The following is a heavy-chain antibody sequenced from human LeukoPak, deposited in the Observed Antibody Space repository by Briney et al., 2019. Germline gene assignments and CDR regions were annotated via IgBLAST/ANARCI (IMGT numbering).Heavy chain of an antibody. CDR2: IYYRGST. J-gene: IGHJ4*02. Sequence: SETLSLTCTVSGGSISSYYWSWIRQPPGKGLEWIGYIYYRGSTNYNPSLKSRVTISVDTSKNQFSLKLSSVTAADTAVYYCARYSRSGWYFDYWGQGTLVTVSS. CDR1: GGSISSYY. CDR3: ARYSRSGWYFDY. D-gene: IGHD6-19*01. V-gene: IGHV4-59*08.